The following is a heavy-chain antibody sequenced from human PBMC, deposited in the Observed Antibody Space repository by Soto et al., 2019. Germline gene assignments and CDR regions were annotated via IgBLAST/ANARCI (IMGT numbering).Heavy chain of an antibody. CDR2: VRYSGST. Sequence: PSETLSLTCTVSGGSISSSGYFWGWIRQSPEKGLEWIGTVRYSGSTYYHPSLKSRVTISLDTSTNQFSLKLSSVTAADTAVYYCARRAAGTGWFDPWGQGTLVTAPQ. CDR3: ARRAAGTGWFDP. D-gene: IGHD6-13*01. J-gene: IGHJ5*02. V-gene: IGHV4-39*01. CDR1: GGSISSSGYF.